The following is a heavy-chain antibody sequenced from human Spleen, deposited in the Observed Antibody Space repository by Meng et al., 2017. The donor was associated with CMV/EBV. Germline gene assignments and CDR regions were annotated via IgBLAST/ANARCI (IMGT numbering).Heavy chain of an antibody. D-gene: IGHD1-7*01. CDR2: VIWNGVSS. CDR3: ARDGTFDWNYEDY. V-gene: IGHV3-20*03. J-gene: IGHJ4*02. CDR1: AFVFDVYG. Sequence: AASAFVFDVYGMGWLRQAPGPGLEWVSGVIWNGVSSGDADAVKGRFTITRDKAKYSLYLQMNSLRAGDTALYYCARDGTFDWNYEDYWGQGTLVTVSS.